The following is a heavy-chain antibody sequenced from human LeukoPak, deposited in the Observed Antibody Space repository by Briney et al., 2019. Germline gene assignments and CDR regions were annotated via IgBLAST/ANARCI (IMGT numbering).Heavy chain of an antibody. V-gene: IGHV3-11*01. Sequence: PGGSLRLSCAASGFTFSNYYMNWIRQAPGKGLECVSYISSSGSTIYYPDSVKGGFTISRDNAKNSLYLQMNSLRAEDTAVYCCARGYQEYDFRSGYYRDSNYYYGMVVWGQGATVTVSS. J-gene: IGHJ6*01. CDR3: ARGYQEYDFRSGYYRDSNYYYGMVV. D-gene: IGHD3-3*01. CDR1: GFTFSNYY. CDR2: ISSSGSTI.